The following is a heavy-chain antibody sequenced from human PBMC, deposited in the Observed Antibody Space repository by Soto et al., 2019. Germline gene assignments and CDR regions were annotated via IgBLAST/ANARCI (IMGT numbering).Heavy chain of an antibody. Sequence: QVQLVQSGAEVKKPGASVKVSCKASGYTFTDYAIHWVRQAPGQRLEWMGWINGGNGNTKYSQNFQGRVTITRDTSASTADRELSSLRSEDTAVYYCAREKAGQANSYYYGMDVWGQGTTVTVSS. CDR2: INGGNGNT. D-gene: IGHD6-13*01. V-gene: IGHV1-3*01. CDR3: AREKAGQANSYYYGMDV. CDR1: GYTFTDYA. J-gene: IGHJ6*02.